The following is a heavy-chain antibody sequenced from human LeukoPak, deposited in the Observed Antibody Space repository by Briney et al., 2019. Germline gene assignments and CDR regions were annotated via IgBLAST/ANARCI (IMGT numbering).Heavy chain of an antibody. CDR1: GYTFTSYG. CDR2: ISAYNGHT. J-gene: IGHJ4*02. Sequence: ASVKVSCKASGYTFTSYGISWVRQAPGQGLEWMGWISAYNGHTNYAQKLQGRVTMTTDTSTSTAYMELRSLRSDDTAVYSCARVAQHRYYYDSSDYRYYFDYWGQGTLVTVSS. V-gene: IGHV1-18*01. D-gene: IGHD3-22*01. CDR3: ARVAQHRYYYDSSDYRYYFDY.